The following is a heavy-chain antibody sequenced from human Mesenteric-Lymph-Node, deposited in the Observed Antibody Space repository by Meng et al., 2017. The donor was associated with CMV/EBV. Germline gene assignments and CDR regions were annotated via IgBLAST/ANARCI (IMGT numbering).Heavy chain of an antibody. CDR1: GFTFHDYG. V-gene: IGHV3-30*14. J-gene: IGHJ6*02. Sequence: GESLKISCEASGFTFHDYGVSWVRQAPGKGLEWVAVISYDGSNKYYADSVKGRFTISRDNSKNTLYLQMNSLRAEDTAVYYCAREVCHCSSTSCHPECAMDVWGQGTTVTVSS. D-gene: IGHD2-2*01. CDR2: ISYDGSNK. CDR3: AREVCHCSSTSCHPECAMDV.